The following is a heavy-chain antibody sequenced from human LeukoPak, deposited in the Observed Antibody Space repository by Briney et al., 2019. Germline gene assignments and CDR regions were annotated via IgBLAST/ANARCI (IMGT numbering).Heavy chain of an antibody. CDR2: MSGVGNT. CDR1: GFSINNNG. V-gene: IGHV3-23*01. Sequence: GGSLRLSCVVSGFSINNNGLSWFRQAPGKGLEWVSDMSGVGNTYYAESVKGRFTISRDNSKNTLYLQMNSLRAEDTAVYYCAHMSSGSYYFDYWGQGTLVTVSS. J-gene: IGHJ4*02. D-gene: IGHD1-26*01. CDR3: AHMSSGSYYFDY.